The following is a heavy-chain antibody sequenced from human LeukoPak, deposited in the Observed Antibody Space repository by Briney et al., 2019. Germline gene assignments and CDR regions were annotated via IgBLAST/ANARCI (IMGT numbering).Heavy chain of an antibody. CDR3: ARDKSGNSGWYSYFDY. Sequence: ASVKVSCKASGGTFSSYAISWVRQAPGQGLEWMGGIIPIFGTANYAQKFQGRVTITADESTSTAYMELSSLRSDDTAVYYCARDKSGNSGWYSYFDYWGQGTLVTVSS. D-gene: IGHD6-19*01. V-gene: IGHV1-69*13. CDR1: GGTFSSYA. CDR2: IIPIFGTA. J-gene: IGHJ4*02.